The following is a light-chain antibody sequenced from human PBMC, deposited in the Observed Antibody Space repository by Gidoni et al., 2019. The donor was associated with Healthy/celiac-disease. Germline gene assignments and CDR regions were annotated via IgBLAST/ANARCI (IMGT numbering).Light chain of an antibody. CDR3: QQRSNWPPLT. CDR2: DAS. V-gene: IGKV3-11*01. CDR1: QSVSSY. J-gene: IGKJ4*01. Sequence: EIVLTQSPATLSLSPGERATLYCRASQSVSSYLSWYQQKPGQAPRLLIYDASNRATGIPARFSGSGSGTDFTRTISSLEPEDFAVYYCQQRSNWPPLTFGGGTKVEIK.